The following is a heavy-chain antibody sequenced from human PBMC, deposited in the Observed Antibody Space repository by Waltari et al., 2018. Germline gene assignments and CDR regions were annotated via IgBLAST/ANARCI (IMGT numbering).Heavy chain of an antibody. CDR1: GFTFINVW. V-gene: IGHV3-15*01. CDR2: IKSKAAGGTI. Sequence: EVQLVESGGGLVKPGGSLRLSGSAAGFTFINVWMTWVRQSPGKGLEWVGRIKSKAAGGTIEYAAPVEGRFTISRDDSKNTMYMQMNNLKTEDTAMYYCATVVKTPSGYDYWGQGTLVTVSS. CDR3: ATVVKTPSGYDY. J-gene: IGHJ4*02. D-gene: IGHD3-9*01.